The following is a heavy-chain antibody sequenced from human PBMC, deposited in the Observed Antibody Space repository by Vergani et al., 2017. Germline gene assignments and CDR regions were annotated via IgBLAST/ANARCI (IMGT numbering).Heavy chain of an antibody. D-gene: IGHD6-13*01. Sequence: QVQLQESGPGLVKPSQTLALTCTVSGGSISSGDYYWSWIRQPPGKGLEWIGYIYYSGSTYYNPSLKSRVTISVDTSKNQFSLKLSSVTAADTAVYYCARVXDSRSSSWDGPFDYWGQGTLVTVSS. CDR2: IYYSGST. V-gene: IGHV4-30-4*08. CDR3: ARVXDSRSSSWDGPFDY. J-gene: IGHJ4*02. CDR1: GGSISSGDYY.